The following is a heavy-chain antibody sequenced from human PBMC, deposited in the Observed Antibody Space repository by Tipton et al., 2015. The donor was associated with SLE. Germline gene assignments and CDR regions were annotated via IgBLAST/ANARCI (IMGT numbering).Heavy chain of an antibody. Sequence: SLRLSCAASGLTFSSYAMHWVRQAPGKGLEWVAVISHDGSNKCYADSVKGQFTISRDNSKNTLYLQMNSLRAEDTAVYYCARENIGGLGRAAAFDYWGQGTLVAVSS. CDR1: GLTFSSYA. CDR3: ARENIGGLGRAAAFDY. D-gene: IGHD6-13*01. CDR2: ISHDGSNK. V-gene: IGHV3-30*04. J-gene: IGHJ4*02.